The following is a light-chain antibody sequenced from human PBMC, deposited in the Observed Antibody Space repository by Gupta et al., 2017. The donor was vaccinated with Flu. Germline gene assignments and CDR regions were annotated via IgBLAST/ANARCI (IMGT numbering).Light chain of an antibody. J-gene: IGLJ3*02. CDR2: DNN. V-gene: IGLV1-40*01. Sequence: QSVLAQPPSVSGAPGQRITISCTGNSSNIGAGYDVHWYQHPPKTAPKLLIFDNNNRPSGVPDRFSGSKSGTSASLAITGLQAVDEADYYCQSYDITRSHWVFGGGTRLTVL. CDR3: QSYDITRSHWV. CDR1: SSNIGAGYD.